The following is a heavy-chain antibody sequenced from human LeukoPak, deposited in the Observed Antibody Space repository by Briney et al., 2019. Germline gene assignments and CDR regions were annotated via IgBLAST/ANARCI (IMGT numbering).Heavy chain of an antibody. V-gene: IGHV3-33*01. CDR3: ARGRGDWYEPALIYYFHY. CDR2: IWYDGSNK. Sequence: GGSLRLSCIASGFTFGSYGMQWVRQAPGKGLEWVAVIWYDGSNKYHADSVKGRFTISRDNSKNTLYLQVNSLRAEDTAVYYCARGRGDWYEPALIYYFHYWGQGTLVTVSS. CDR1: GFTFGSYG. D-gene: IGHD6-19*01. J-gene: IGHJ4*02.